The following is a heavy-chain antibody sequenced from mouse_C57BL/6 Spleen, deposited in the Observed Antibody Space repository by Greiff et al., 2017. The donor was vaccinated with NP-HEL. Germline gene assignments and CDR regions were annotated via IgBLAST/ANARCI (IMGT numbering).Heavy chain of an antibody. J-gene: IGHJ4*01. V-gene: IGHV1-64*01. D-gene: IGHD1-1*01. CDR1: GYTFTSYW. CDR3: ESYGSREGTDAMDY. Sequence: QVQLQQPRAELVKPGASVKLSCKASGYTFTSYWMHWVKQRPGQGLEWIGMIHPNSGSTNYNEKFKSKATLTVDKSSSTAYMQLSSLTSEDSAVYYCESYGSREGTDAMDYWGQGTSVTVSS. CDR2: IHPNSGST.